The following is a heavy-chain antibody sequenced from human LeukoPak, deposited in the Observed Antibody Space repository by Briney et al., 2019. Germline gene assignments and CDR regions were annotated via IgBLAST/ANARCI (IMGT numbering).Heavy chain of an antibody. CDR1: GFTFSSYS. CDR2: ISSSSSYI. Sequence: GGSLRLSCAASGFTFSSYSMNWVRQAPGKGLEWVSSISSSSSYIYYADSVKGRFTISRDNAKNSLYLQMNSLRAEDTAVYYCAKDYSDFDFYYFERWGQGTLVTVSS. V-gene: IGHV3-21*04. J-gene: IGHJ4*02. CDR3: AKDYSDFDFYYFER. D-gene: IGHD5-12*01.